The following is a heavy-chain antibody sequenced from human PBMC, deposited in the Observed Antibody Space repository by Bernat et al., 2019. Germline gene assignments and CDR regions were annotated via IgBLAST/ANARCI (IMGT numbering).Heavy chain of an antibody. Sequence: VQLVESGGSVVQPGRSLRLSCAASGFTFSSYGMQWVRQAPGKGLEWVANIKQDGSEKYYVDSVKGRFTISRDNAKNSLYLQMNSLRAEDTAVYYCARDIGFWSGSYYYYYYMDVWGKGTTVTVSS. D-gene: IGHD3-3*01. CDR3: ARDIGFWSGSYYYYYYMDV. CDR1: GFTFSSYG. CDR2: IKQDGSEK. V-gene: IGHV3-7*03. J-gene: IGHJ6*03.